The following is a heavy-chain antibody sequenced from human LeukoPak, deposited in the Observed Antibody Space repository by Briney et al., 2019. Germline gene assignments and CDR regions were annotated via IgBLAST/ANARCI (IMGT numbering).Heavy chain of an antibody. V-gene: IGHV1-8*02. Sequence: GASVKVSCRASGYTFSGYFMHWVRQAPGQGLEWMGWMNPNSGNTGYAQKFQGRVTMTRNTSISTAYMELSSLRSEDTAVYYCARGGPTPPLLLWFGELLPTNWFDPWGQGTLVTVSS. CDR3: ARGGPTPPLLLWFGELLPTNWFDP. CDR1: GYTFSGYF. J-gene: IGHJ5*02. D-gene: IGHD3-10*01. CDR2: MNPNSGNT.